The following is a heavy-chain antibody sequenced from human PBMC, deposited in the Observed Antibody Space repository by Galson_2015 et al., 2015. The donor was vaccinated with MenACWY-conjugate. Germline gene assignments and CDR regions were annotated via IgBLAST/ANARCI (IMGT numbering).Heavy chain of an antibody. V-gene: IGHV1-3*04. CDR1: GYTFARFG. CDR2: INTGSGHT. Sequence: SVKVSCKASGYTFARFGMHWVRQAPGQRLEWMGWINTGSGHTKYSSKFQGRLTITTDTSTNTGYMELSSLRSDDTAVYYCARDRIVVVAENYFDNWGQGTPVTVSS. CDR3: ARDRIVVVAENYFDN. J-gene: IGHJ4*02. D-gene: IGHD2-21*01.